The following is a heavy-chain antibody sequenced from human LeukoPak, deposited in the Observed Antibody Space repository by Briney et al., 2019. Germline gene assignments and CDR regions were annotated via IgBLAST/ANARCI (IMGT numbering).Heavy chain of an antibody. V-gene: IGHV4-59*01. Sequence: PSETLSLTCTVSGGSISSYYWSWIRQPPGKGLEWIGYIYYSGSTNYNPSLKSRVTISVDTSKNQFSLKLSSVTAADTAVYYCARGTRDLWGQGTLVTVSS. D-gene: IGHD1-14*01. CDR3: ARGTRDL. J-gene: IGHJ5*02. CDR1: GGSISSYY. CDR2: IYYSGST.